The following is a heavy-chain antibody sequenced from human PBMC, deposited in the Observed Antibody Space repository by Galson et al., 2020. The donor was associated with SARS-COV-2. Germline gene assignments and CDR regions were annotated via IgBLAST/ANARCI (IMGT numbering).Heavy chain of an antibody. V-gene: IGHV3-11*04. D-gene: IGHD5-12*01. CDR3: ARAGGYSYYYYYMDV. J-gene: IGHJ6*03. CDR1: GFTFSDYY. Sequence: LDAGGSLRLSCAASGFTFSDYYMSWIRQAPGKGLEWVSYISSSGSTIYYADSVKGRFTISRDNAKNSLYLQMNSLRAEDTAVYYCARAGGYSYYYYYMDVWGKGTTVIISS. CDR2: ISSSGSTI.